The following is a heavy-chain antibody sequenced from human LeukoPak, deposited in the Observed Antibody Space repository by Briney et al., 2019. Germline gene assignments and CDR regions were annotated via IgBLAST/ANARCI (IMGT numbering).Heavy chain of an antibody. CDR2: INPNSGGT. D-gene: IGHD1-26*01. CDR3: ARDPYSGSYPSDY. Sequence: ASVKVSCKASGYTFTGYYMHWVRQAPGQGLEWMGWINPNSGGTNYAQKFQGRVTMTRDTSISTAYMELSRLRSDDTAVYYCARDPYSGSYPSDYWGQGTLVTVSS. J-gene: IGHJ4*02. V-gene: IGHV1-2*02. CDR1: GYTFTGYY.